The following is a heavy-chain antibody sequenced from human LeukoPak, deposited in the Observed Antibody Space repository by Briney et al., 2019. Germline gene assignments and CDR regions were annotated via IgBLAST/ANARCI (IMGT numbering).Heavy chain of an antibody. CDR3: ARVGDHYHWYLDV. D-gene: IGHD3-10*01. Sequence: GGSLTLSCAASGFSFSTKYMNWVRQAPGKGLEWVSLLYSGESTYYADSVKGRFIVSRDSSKNTLFLQMNALRVEDTAVYYCARVGDHYHWYLDVWGRGTLVTVSS. CDR2: LYSGEST. J-gene: IGHJ2*01. CDR1: GFSFSTKY. V-gene: IGHV3-53*01.